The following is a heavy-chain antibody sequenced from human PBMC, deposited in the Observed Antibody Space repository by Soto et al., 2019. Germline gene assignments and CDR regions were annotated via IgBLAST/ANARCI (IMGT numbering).Heavy chain of an antibody. Sequence: SETLSLTCTVSGGSINNNYWSWIRQPPGRGLEWIGYIFSNGRTNYNPSIESRVTISVDTSKNQLSLKLRSVTAADTAVYYCARGGDNSPWYYSLWGQGTLVTVSS. J-gene: IGHJ4*02. V-gene: IGHV4-59*01. D-gene: IGHD3-10*01. CDR3: ARGGDNSPWYYSL. CDR1: GGSINNNY. CDR2: IFSNGRT.